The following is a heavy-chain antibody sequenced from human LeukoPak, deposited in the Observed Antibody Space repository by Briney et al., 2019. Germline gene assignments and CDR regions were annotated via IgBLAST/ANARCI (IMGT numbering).Heavy chain of an antibody. CDR1: GYPFTGYS. CDR2: INPHSGAT. J-gene: IGHJ6*03. Sequence: GASVKVSCKGSGYPFTGYSIHWVRQAPGQGFEWMGWINPHSGATDYAQKFQGRVTMTRDTSISTAYMELTRLRSDDTAVYYCARGGLRVMVYRLYYMDVWGKGTTVTVSS. CDR3: ARGGLRVMVYRLYYMDV. D-gene: IGHD2-8*01. V-gene: IGHV1-2*02.